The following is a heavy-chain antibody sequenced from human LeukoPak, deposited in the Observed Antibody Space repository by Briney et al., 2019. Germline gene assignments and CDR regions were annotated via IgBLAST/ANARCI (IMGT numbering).Heavy chain of an antibody. CDR1: GFTFSSYA. J-gene: IGHJ3*02. V-gene: IGHV3-23*01. Sequence: GGSLRLSCAASGFTFSSYAMSWVRQAPGKGLEWVLAISGSGGSTYYADSVKGRFTISRDNSKNTLYLQMNSLRAEDTAVYYCAEHGLGRGYSYGSYAFDIWGQGTMVTVSS. CDR3: AEHGLGRGYSYGSYAFDI. CDR2: ISGSGGST. D-gene: IGHD5-18*01.